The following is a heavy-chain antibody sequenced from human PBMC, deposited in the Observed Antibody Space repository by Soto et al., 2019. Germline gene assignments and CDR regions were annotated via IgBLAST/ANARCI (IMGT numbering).Heavy chain of an antibody. CDR3: ARAQDLGRFDY. J-gene: IGHJ4*02. V-gene: IGHV4-59*01. CDR1: GGSISSYY. CDR2: IYYSGST. Sequence: NPSETLSLTCTVSGGSISSYYWSWIRQPPGKGLEWIGYIYYSGSTNYNPSLKSRVTISVDTSKNQFSLKLSSVTAADTAVYYCARAQDLGRFDYWGQGTLVTVSS.